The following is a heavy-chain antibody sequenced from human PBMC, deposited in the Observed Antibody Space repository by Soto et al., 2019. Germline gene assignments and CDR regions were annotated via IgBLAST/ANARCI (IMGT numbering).Heavy chain of an antibody. D-gene: IGHD3-22*01. V-gene: IGHV2-26*01. CDR1: GFSLTDTRMG. Sequence: GSGPTLLNPTETLTLTCSASGFSLTDTRMGVSWIRQAPGKALEWLAHIISNDDKSYSTSLKSRLTISKDTSKSQVVLRMTNMDPVDTGRYYCARALFYSDSDGYYFEFDYWGLGPLVTVSS. J-gene: IGHJ4*01. CDR3: ARALFYSDSDGYYFEFDY. CDR2: IISNDDK.